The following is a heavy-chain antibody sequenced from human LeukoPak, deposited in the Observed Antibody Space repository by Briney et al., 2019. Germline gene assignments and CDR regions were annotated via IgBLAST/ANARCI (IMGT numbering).Heavy chain of an antibody. J-gene: IGHJ4*02. CDR2: ISGSGGSP. D-gene: IGHD4-23*01. V-gene: IGHV3-23*01. CDR3: ARDFGGSSPFDY. CDR1: GFTFSSFG. Sequence: GGSLRLSCEGSGFTFSSFGMSWVRQAPGKGLEWVSSISGSGGSPYYADSVKGRSTISRDNAKNSLYLQMNSLRAEDTAVYYCARDFGGSSPFDYWGQGTLVTVSS.